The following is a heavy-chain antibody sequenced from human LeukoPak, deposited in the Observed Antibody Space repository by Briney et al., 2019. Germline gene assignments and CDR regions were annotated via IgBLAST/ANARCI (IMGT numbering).Heavy chain of an antibody. V-gene: IGHV4-59*01. CDR2: IYYSGST. CDR1: GGSISSYY. Sequence: PSETLSLTCTVSGGSISSYYWSWIRQPPGKGLEWIGYIYYSGSTNYNPSLKSRVTISVDTSKNQFSLKLNSVTAADTAVYYCAGPNYDILTGYNYWGQGTLVTVSS. CDR3: AGPNYDILTGYNY. D-gene: IGHD3-9*01. J-gene: IGHJ4*02.